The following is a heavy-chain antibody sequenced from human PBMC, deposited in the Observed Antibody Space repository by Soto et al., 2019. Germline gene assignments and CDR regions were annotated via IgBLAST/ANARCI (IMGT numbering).Heavy chain of an antibody. D-gene: IGHD3-10*01. CDR1: GFTFSSYA. CDR2: ISYDGSNK. CDR3: ARERGFLGSFDY. Sequence: SLRLSCAASGFTFSSYAMHWVRQAPGKGLEWVAVISYDGSNKYYADSVKGRFTISRDNSKNTLYLQMNSLRAEDTAVYYYARERGFLGSFDYWGQGTLVTVSS. V-gene: IGHV3-30-3*01. J-gene: IGHJ4*02.